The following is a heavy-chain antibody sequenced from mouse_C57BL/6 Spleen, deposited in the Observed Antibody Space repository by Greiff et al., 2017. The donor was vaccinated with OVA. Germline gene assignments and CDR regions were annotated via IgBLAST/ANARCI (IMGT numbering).Heavy chain of an antibody. CDR1: GYAFSSSW. V-gene: IGHV1-82*01. CDR2: LYPGDGDT. CDR3: ASPVVATDYFDY. D-gene: IGHD1-1*01. J-gene: IGHJ2*01. Sequence: VQGVESGPELVKPGASVKISCKASGYAFSSSWMNWVKQRPGKGLAWIGRLYPGDGDTNYNGKFKGKATLTADKSSSTAYMQLSSLTSEDSAVYFCASPVVATDYFDYWGQGTTLTVSS.